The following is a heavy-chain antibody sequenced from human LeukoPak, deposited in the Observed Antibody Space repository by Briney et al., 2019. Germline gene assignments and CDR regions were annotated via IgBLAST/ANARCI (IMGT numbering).Heavy chain of an antibody. CDR3: ARGSSGYSFDY. J-gene: IGHJ4*02. V-gene: IGHV3-53*05. CDR2: IYSGAGT. Sequence: GGSLRLSCAVFEVTVSSNYMSWVRRAPGKGLEWVSVIYSGAGTHYADSVKGRFTISRDNSKNTLYLQMNSLRVEDTAVYYCARGSSGYSFDYWGQGTLVTVSS. CDR1: EVTVSSNY. D-gene: IGHD3-22*01.